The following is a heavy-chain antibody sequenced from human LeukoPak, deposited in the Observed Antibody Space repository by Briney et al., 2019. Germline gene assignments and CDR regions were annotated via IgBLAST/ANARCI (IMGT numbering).Heavy chain of an antibody. V-gene: IGHV3-11*05. Sequence: GGSLRLSCEASGFMLSVYYMRWLRLAPGKGLEWVGYIGPTGSYTTYADSVGGRFTFSRDNAKNPLFLQMTDLRTEDTAVYYCARELGGAQCGGDCYFDHWGKETRVAASS. J-gene: IGHJ4*02. CDR3: ARELGGAQCGGDCYFDH. D-gene: IGHD2-21*02. CDR1: GFMLSVYY. CDR2: IGPTGSYT.